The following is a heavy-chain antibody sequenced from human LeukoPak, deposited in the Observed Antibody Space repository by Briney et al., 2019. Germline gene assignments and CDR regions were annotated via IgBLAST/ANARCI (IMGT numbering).Heavy chain of an antibody. CDR1: GGSISRYY. CDR2: IYYSGST. V-gene: IGHV4-59*01. J-gene: IGHJ4*02. D-gene: IGHD3-3*01. CDR3: ARGVYYDFWSGYRDQYYFDY. Sequence: PSETLSLTCTVSGGSISRYYWSWIRQPPGKGLQWIGYIYYSGSTNYNPSLKSRVTISVDTSKNHFSLKLSSVTAADTAVYYCARGVYYDFWSGYRDQYYFDYWGQGTVVTVSS.